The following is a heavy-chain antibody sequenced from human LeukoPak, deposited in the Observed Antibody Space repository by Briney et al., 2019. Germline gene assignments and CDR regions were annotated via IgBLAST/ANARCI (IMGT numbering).Heavy chain of an antibody. CDR3: ASGITMVRGVIIEADAFDI. CDR2: MNPNSGNT. CDR1: GYTFTSYD. Sequence: ASVKVSCKASGYTFTSYDINWVRQATGQGLEWMGWMNPNSGNTGYAQKFQGRVTMTRNTSISTAYMELSSLRSEDTAVYYCASGITMVRGVIIEADAFDIWGQGTMVTVSS. D-gene: IGHD3-10*01. J-gene: IGHJ3*02. V-gene: IGHV1-8*01.